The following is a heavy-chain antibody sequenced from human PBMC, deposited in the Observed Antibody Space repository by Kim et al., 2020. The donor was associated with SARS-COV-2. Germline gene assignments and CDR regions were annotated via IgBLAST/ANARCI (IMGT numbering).Heavy chain of an antibody. D-gene: IGHD3-10*01. Sequence: ASVKVSCKASGYTFLNYAMQWVRQAPGQRFEWMGWIHTGNGNTRYSQKFQGRVTITRDTTATTAYMELNSIKFEDTAVYYCAREGPITPFDPWGQGTLVTVSS. V-gene: IGHV1-3*04. CDR3: AREGPITPFDP. CDR2: IHTGNGNT. CDR1: GYTFLNYA. J-gene: IGHJ5*02.